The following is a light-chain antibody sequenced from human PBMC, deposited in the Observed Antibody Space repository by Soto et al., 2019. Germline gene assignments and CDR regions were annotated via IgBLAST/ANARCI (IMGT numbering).Light chain of an antibody. Sequence: ILLTQSPSPLSLSPGDRATLSCRASQSVSSSLDWYQQKPGQAPRLFIYDASSRATGIPARFSGSGSGTDFTLTISSLEPEDFEVYYCQQRNKSPITFGQGTQLDIK. CDR3: QQRNKSPIT. V-gene: IGKV3-11*01. CDR2: DAS. CDR1: QSVSSS. J-gene: IGKJ5*01.